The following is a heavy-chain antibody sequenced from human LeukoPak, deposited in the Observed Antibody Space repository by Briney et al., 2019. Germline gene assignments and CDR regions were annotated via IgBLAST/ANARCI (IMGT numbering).Heavy chain of an antibody. J-gene: IGHJ4*02. CDR1: GGSFSGYY. CDR3: ARDNAFWDY. V-gene: IGHV4-34*01. Sequence: SETLSLTCAVYGGSFSGYYWSWIRQPPGKGLEWIGEINPSGGTNCNPSLKSRVTISVDTSKNQFSLKLSSVTAADTAVYYCARDNAFWDYWGQGTLVTVSS. CDR2: INPSGGT. D-gene: IGHD3-3*01.